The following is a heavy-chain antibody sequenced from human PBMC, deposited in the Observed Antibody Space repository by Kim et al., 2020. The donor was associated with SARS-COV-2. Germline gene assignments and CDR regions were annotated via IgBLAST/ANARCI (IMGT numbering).Heavy chain of an antibody. D-gene: IGHD1-20*01. CDR1: GLNLRNAW. V-gene: IGHV3-15*01. CDR3: TTMSRLITSWFHP. J-gene: IGHJ5*02. CDR2: LKSDTDGGTA. Sequence: GGSLRLSCATSGLNLRNAWMSWVRQAPGKGLEWIARLKSDTDGGTADYAAPVNGRFTVSRDDSKNTLSLQMNSLRTDDTAVYYCTTMSRLITSWFHPWGQGTLVTVPS.